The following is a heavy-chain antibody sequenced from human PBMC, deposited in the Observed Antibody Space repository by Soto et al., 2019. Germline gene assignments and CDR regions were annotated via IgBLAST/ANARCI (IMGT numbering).Heavy chain of an antibody. CDR2: ISYDGSNK. Sequence: GGSLRLSCAASGFTFSSYAMHWVRQAPGKGLEWVAVISYDGSNKYYADSVKGRFTISRDNSKSTLYLQMNSLRAEDTAVYYCARVAYYYDSSGYFYWGQGTLVTVSS. D-gene: IGHD3-22*01. J-gene: IGHJ4*02. CDR3: ARVAYYYDSSGYFY. CDR1: GFTFSSYA. V-gene: IGHV3-30-3*01.